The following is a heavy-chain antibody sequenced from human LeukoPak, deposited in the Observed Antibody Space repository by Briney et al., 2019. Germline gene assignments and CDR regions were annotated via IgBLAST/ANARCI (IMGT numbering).Heavy chain of an antibody. CDR1: GGSISSYY. D-gene: IGHD3-9*01. Sequence: SETLSLTCTVSGGSISSYYWSWIRQPPGKGLEWIGYIYYSGSTNYNPSLKSRVTISVDTSKDQFSLKLSSVTAADTAVYYCARHSTTGYYPITSFDYWGQGTLVTVSS. J-gene: IGHJ4*02. V-gene: IGHV4-59*08. CDR3: ARHSTTGYYPITSFDY. CDR2: IYYSGST.